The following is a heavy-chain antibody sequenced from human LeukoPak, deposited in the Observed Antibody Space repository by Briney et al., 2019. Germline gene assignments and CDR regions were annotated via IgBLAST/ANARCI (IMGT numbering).Heavy chain of an antibody. D-gene: IGHD2-15*01. Sequence: GGSLRLSCGASGFTFSYYSMNWVRQAPGKGLEWVSSISSNSNNIYYADSVKGRFTISRDNAKNSLYLQMSSLRAEDTAVYYCAREWGYCSGGRCPPDHFDYWGQGTLVTVSS. V-gene: IGHV3-21*01. CDR2: ISSNSNNI. J-gene: IGHJ4*02. CDR3: AREWGYCSGGRCPPDHFDY. CDR1: GFTFSYYS.